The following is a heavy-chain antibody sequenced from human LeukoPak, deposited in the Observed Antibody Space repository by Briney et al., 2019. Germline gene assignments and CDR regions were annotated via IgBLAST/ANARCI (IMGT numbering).Heavy chain of an antibody. CDR1: GFTFSSYG. CDR2: ISYDGSNK. D-gene: IGHD6-13*01. Sequence: GGSLRLSCAASGFTFSSYGMHWVRQAPGKGLEWVAVISYDGSNKYYADSVKGRFTISRDNSKNTLYLQMNSLKTEDTAVYYCTRHDSSSWVLDYWGQGTLVTVSS. CDR3: TRHDSSSWVLDY. J-gene: IGHJ4*02. V-gene: IGHV3-30*03.